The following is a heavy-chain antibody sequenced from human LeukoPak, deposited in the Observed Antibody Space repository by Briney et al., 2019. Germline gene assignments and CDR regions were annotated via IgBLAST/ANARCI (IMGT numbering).Heavy chain of an antibody. J-gene: IGHJ3*02. CDR3: ARRDYYDSSGFAFDI. CDR2: IYHSGST. Sequence: SETLSLTCAVSGYSISSGYYWGWIRQPPGKGLEWIGSIYHSGSTYYNPSPKSRVTISVDTSKNQFSLKLSSVTAADTAVYYCARRDYYDSSGFAFDIWGQGTMVTVSS. V-gene: IGHV4-38-2*01. D-gene: IGHD3-22*01. CDR1: GYSISSGYY.